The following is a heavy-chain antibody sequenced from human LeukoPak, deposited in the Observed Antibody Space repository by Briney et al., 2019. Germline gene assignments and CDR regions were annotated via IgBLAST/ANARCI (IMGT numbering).Heavy chain of an antibody. CDR3: ARHPTHYYDSSGPYYFDY. CDR2: IIPILGIA. J-gene: IGHJ4*02. CDR1: GGTFSSYA. D-gene: IGHD3-22*01. Sequence: SVKVSCKASGGTFSSYAISWVRQAPGQGLEWMGRIIPILGIANYAQKFQGRVTITADKSTSTAYMELSSLRSEDTAVYYCARHPTHYYDSSGPYYFDYWGQGTLVTVSS. V-gene: IGHV1-69*04.